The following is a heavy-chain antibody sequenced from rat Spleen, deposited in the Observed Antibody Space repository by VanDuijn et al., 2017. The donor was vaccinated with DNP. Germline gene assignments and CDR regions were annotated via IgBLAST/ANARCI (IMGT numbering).Heavy chain of an antibody. CDR1: GFSLTNYH. CDR3: ARDNIGTTWFAY. D-gene: IGHD1-5*01. Sequence: QVQLRESGPGMVQPSQTLSLTCTVSGFSLTNYHVHWVRQPPGKGLEWMGRIQSGGSTDYNSALKSRLSISRDTSKSQVFLKMNSLQTEDTAMYFCARDNIGTTWFAYWGQGTLVTVSS. CDR2: IQSGGST. J-gene: IGHJ3*01. V-gene: IGHV2-27*01.